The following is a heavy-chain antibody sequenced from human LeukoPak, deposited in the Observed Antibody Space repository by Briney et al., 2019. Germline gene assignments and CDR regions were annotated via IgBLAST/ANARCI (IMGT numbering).Heavy chain of an antibody. V-gene: IGHV1-2*06. CDR1: GYTFTNYY. CDR3: ASQASDGYCGGDCYLNFDY. J-gene: IGHJ4*02. CDR2: INPNSGGT. Sequence: ASVKVSCKASGYTFTNYYVHWVRQAPGQGLEWMGRINPNSGGTNYAQKFQGRVTMTRDTSISTAYMELSSLTSDDTAVYYCASQASDGYCGGDCYLNFDYWGQGTLVTVSS. D-gene: IGHD2-21*02.